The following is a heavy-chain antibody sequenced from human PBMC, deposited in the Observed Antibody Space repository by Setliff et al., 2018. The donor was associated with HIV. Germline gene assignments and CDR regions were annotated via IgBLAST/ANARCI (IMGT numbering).Heavy chain of an antibody. CDR1: GGTFSSYG. Sequence: SVKVSCKTSGGTFSSYGISWVRQAPGQGLEWMGGIIPMFGTGFYAQKFQGRVTITTDESRSTAYMERSSLSSEDTAVFYCARVGHSSSYHYYGMDVWGRGTTVTVSS. CDR2: IIPMFGTG. J-gene: IGHJ6*02. CDR3: ARVGHSSSYHYYGMDV. V-gene: IGHV1-69*05. D-gene: IGHD6-13*01.